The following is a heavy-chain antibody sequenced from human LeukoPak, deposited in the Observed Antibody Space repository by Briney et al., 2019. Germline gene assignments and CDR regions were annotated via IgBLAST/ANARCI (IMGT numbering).Heavy chain of an antibody. D-gene: IGHD5-24*01. CDR3: ARTRDGYDRGYFQH. J-gene: IGHJ1*01. CDR2: INPNSGGT. V-gene: IGHV1-2*02. CDR1: GYTFTGYY. Sequence: ASVKVSCKASGYTFTGYYMHWVRQAPGQGLEWMGWINPNSGGTNYAQKFQGRVTMTRDTSISTAYMELRSLRSDDTAVYYCARTRDGYDRGYFQHWGQGTLVTVSS.